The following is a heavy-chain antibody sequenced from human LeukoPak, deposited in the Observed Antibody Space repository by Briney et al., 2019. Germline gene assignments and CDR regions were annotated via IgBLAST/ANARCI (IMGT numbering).Heavy chain of an antibody. Sequence: ASVKVSCKAFGYTFTSFGISWVRLAPGQGLEWMGWISAYNGNTNYAQKLQGRVTMTTDTSTSTAYMELRSLRSDDTAVYYCARQGYCSSTSCSTLYYYGMDVWGQGTTVTVSS. CDR1: GYTFTSFG. J-gene: IGHJ6*02. V-gene: IGHV1-18*01. CDR3: ARQGYCSSTSCSTLYYYGMDV. CDR2: ISAYNGNT. D-gene: IGHD2-2*02.